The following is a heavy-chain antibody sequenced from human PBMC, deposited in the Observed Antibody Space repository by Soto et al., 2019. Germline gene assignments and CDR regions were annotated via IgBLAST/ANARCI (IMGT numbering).Heavy chain of an antibody. CDR3: TTDELRKYLSSTSCYSVAVFDF. CDR2: IKSKTDGGTT. D-gene: IGHD2-2*01. V-gene: IGHV3-15*01. J-gene: IGHJ3*01. Sequence: PGGSLRLSCAASGFTFSNAWMSWVRQAPGKGLEWVGRIKSKTDGGTTDYAAPVKGRFTISRDDSKNTLYLQMNSLKTEDTAVYNCTTDELRKYLSSTSCYSVAVFDFGGKGTMVPVPS. CDR1: GFTFSNAW.